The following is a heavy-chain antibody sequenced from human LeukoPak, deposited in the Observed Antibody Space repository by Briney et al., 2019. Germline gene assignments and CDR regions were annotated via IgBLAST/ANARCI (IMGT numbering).Heavy chain of an antibody. CDR2: INYSGTT. V-gene: IGHV4-39*07. CDR3: ARRPVGGGVF. J-gene: IGHJ4*02. Sequence: SEPLSLTCTVSGGSISTSGYYWTWIRQPPGKGLEWIGSINYSGTTYYNPSLQSRVSISVDTTKNQFSLKLNSVTAADTAVYYCARRPVGGGVFWGQGTLVTVSS. CDR1: GGSISTSGYY. D-gene: IGHD2-8*02.